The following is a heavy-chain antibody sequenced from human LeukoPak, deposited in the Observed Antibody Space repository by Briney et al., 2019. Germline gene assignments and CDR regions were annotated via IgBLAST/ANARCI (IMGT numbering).Heavy chain of an antibody. V-gene: IGHV3-23*01. CDR3: AKEEYSISPGGDY. CDR2: ISAAGTT. Sequence: PEGSLRLSCSGSGFTFNSYAMNWVRQAPGKGLEWVSTISAAGTTKYADSVKGRFTISRDNSKNTLYLQMNTLRTEDTAVYYCAKEEYSISPGGDYWGQGTPVTVSS. D-gene: IGHD6-6*01. J-gene: IGHJ4*02. CDR1: GFTFNSYA.